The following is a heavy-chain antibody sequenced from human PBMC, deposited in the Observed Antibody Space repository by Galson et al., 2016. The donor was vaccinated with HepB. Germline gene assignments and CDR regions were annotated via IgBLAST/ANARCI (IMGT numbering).Heavy chain of an antibody. CDR1: GYTFTSYY. D-gene: IGHD4-17*01. CDR3: ARDGDEYGDFASRYFDY. CDR2: INPSGGST. Sequence: SVKVSCKAFGYTFTSYYMNWVRQAPGQGLEWMGIINPSGGSTSYAQKLQGRVTMTRDTSTSTVYMELSSLRSEDTAVYFCARDGDEYGDFASRYFDYWGQGTLVTVSS. J-gene: IGHJ4*02. V-gene: IGHV1-46*01.